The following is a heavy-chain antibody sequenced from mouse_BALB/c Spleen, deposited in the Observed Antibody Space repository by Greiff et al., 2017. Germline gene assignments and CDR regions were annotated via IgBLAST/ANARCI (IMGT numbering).Heavy chain of an antibody. V-gene: IGHV1-15*01. CDR2: IDPETGGT. CDR1: GYTFTDYE. D-gene: IGHD4-1*01. J-gene: IGHJ1*01. Sequence: QVQLQQPGAELVRPGASVTLSCKASGYTFTDYEMHWVKQTPVHGLEWIGAIDPETGGTAYNQKFKGKATLTADKSSSTAYMELRSLTSEDSAVYYCTRKGTGRYFDVWGAGTTVTVSS. CDR3: TRKGTGRYFDV.